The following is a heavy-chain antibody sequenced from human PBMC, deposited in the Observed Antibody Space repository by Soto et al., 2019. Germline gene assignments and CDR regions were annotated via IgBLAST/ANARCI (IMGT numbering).Heavy chain of an antibody. V-gene: IGHV1-18*01. CDR2: INAYNGNT. CDR3: AREPVAGIWFDP. J-gene: IGHJ5*02. D-gene: IGHD6-19*01. Sequence: QVQLVQSGAEVKKRGASVKVSCKASGYTFTTYGISWVREAPGQGLEWMGWINAYNGNTNYAQKLQGRVTMTTDSSTSTAYMELRSLRSDDTAVYYCAREPVAGIWFDPWGQGTLVTVSS. CDR1: GYTFTTYG.